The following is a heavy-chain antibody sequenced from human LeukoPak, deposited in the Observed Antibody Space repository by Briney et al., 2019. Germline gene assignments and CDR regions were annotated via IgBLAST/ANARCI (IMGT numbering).Heavy chain of an antibody. J-gene: IGHJ4*02. CDR2: ISWNSGSI. CDR3: ARDYGDS. CDR1: GFTFDDYA. D-gene: IGHD4-17*01. Sequence: GGSLRLSCAASGFTFDDYAMHWVRQAPGKGLEWVSGISWNSGSIGYADSVKGRFTISRDNAKNSLYLQMNSLRAEDTAVYYCARDYGDSWGQGTLVTVSS. V-gene: IGHV3-9*01.